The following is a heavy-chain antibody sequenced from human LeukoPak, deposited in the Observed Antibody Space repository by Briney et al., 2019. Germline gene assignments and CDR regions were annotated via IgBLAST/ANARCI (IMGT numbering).Heavy chain of an antibody. V-gene: IGHV3-66*01. J-gene: IGHJ3*02. D-gene: IGHD5-24*01. Sequence: AGSLRLSCAASGFTVSSTYMSWVRRAPGKGLERVSVIYSGGSTDYKDSVKGRFIISRDNSKNALYLQMNSLRAEDTAVYYCAKEMATMNAFDIWGQGTMVTVSS. CDR1: GFTVSSTY. CDR3: AKEMATMNAFDI. CDR2: IYSGGST.